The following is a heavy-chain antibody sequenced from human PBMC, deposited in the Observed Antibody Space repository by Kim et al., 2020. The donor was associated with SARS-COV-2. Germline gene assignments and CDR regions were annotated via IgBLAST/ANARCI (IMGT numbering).Heavy chain of an antibody. CDR3: ARASYDSSGYYWDY. Sequence: NPTLKSRVTISVDTSKNQFSLKLSSVTAADTAVYYCARASYDSSGYYWDYWGQGTLVTVSS. J-gene: IGHJ4*02. D-gene: IGHD3-22*01. V-gene: IGHV4-31*02.